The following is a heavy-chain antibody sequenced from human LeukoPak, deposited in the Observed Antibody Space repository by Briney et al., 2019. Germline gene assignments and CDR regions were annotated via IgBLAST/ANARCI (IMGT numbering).Heavy chain of an antibody. CDR2: MNPNSGNT. J-gene: IGHJ4*02. V-gene: IGHV1-8*02. CDR3: ARGNKDYGDYARGLSDY. D-gene: IGHD4-17*01. Sequence: ASVKVSCKASGYTFTSYDINWVRQATGQGLEWMGWMNPNSGNTGSAQKFQGRITMTRNTSITTAYMELSSLRSEDTAVYYCARGNKDYGDYARGLSDYWGQGTLVTVSS. CDR1: GYTFTSYD.